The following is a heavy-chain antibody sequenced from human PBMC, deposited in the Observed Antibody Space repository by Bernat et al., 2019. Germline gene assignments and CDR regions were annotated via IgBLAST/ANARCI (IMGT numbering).Heavy chain of an antibody. Sequence: QMQLVQSGPEVKKPGTSVKVSCKASGFTFTSSAMQWVRQARGQRLEWIGWIVVGSGTTNYAQKFQERVTITRDMSTSTAYMELSSLRSDDTAVYYCARFIVGATYYFDYWGQGTLVTVSS. CDR3: ARFIVGATYYFDY. CDR1: GFTFTSSA. D-gene: IGHD1-26*01. V-gene: IGHV1-58*02. CDR2: IVVGSGTT. J-gene: IGHJ4*02.